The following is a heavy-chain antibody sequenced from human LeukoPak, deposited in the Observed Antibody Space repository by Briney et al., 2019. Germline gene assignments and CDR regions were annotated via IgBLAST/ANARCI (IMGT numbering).Heavy chain of an antibody. CDR3: ARAYSGSYSYFDH. D-gene: IGHD1-26*01. CDR1: GGSISSYY. Sequence: SETLSLTCSVSGGSISSYYWSWARQPPGRGLGWIGDIYYSGSTNYNPSLKSRVTISVDTSKNQFFLILSSVTAADTAVYYCARAYSGSYSYFDHWGQGTLVTVSS. V-gene: IGHV4-59*01. CDR2: IYYSGST. J-gene: IGHJ4*02.